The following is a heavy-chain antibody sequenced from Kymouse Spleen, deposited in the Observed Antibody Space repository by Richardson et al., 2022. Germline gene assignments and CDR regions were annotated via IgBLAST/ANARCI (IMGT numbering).Heavy chain of an antibody. V-gene: IGHV1-69*05. CDR2: IIPIFGTA. CDR1: GGTFSSYA. CDR3: ARGGYGDSVYYYYYGMDV. J-gene: IGHJ6*02. Sequence: QVQLVQSGAEVKKPGSSVKVSCKASGGTFSSYAISWVRQAPGQGLEWMGGIIPIFGTANYAQKFQGRVTITTDESTSTAYMELSSLRSEDTAVYYCARGGYGDSVYYYYYGMDVWGQGTTVTVSS. D-gene: IGHD4-17*01.